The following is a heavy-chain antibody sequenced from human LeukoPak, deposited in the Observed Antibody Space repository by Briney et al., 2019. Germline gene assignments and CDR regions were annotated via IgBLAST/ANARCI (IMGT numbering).Heavy chain of an antibody. J-gene: IGHJ4*02. CDR2: ISSSSSYI. CDR3: ARARPAMDLDY. V-gene: IGHV3-21*01. D-gene: IGHD5-18*01. Sequence: GGSLRLSCVASGFTFRSYWMGWVRQAPGKGLEWVSSISSSSSYIYYADSVKGRFTISRDNAKNSLYLQMNSLGAEDTAVYYCARARPAMDLDYWGQGTLATVSS. CDR1: GFTFRSYW.